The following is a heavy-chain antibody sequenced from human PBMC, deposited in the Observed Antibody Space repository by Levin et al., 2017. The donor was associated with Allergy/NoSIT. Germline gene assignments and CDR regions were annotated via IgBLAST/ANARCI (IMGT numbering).Heavy chain of an antibody. CDR1: GFTFSNYA. J-gene: IGHJ4*02. CDR2: ISGSGGST. Sequence: GGSLRLSCAASGFTFSNYAMGWVRQAPGKGLEWVSAISGSGGSTYYADSVKGRFTISRDNSKNTVYLHMNSLRAGDTAVYYCAKGVPNWGYFDYWGQGTLVTVSS. V-gene: IGHV3-23*01. D-gene: IGHD7-27*01. CDR3: AKGVPNWGYFDY.